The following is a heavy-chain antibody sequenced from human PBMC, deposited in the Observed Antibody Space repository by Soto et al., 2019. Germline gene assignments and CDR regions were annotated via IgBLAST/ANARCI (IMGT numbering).Heavy chain of an antibody. J-gene: IGHJ6*02. CDR1: GGSFSGYY. CDR3: AKDGGGMDV. D-gene: IGHD3-10*01. V-gene: IGHV4-34*01. CDR2: INHSGST. Sequence: SETLSLTCAVYGGSFSGYYWNWIRQPPGKGLEWIGEINHSGSTNYNPSLKSRVTISVDTSKNQFSLKLSSVTAADTAVYYCAKDGGGMDVWGQGTTVTVSS.